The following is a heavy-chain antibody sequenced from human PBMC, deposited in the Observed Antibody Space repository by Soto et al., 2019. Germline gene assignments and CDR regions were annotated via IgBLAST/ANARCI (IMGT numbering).Heavy chain of an antibody. CDR3: TTGDDTSKFDL. CDR1: GGSLNTKR. J-gene: IGHJ4*02. Sequence: QVQLQESGPGLVKPSETLSLTCTVSGGSLNTKRWSWIGQHPWKGLEWIGYIFNGGSTSYNPSLNNRVSISVDMSTNQFSLRLSPVTAADTAMYYCTTGDDTSKFDLSGQGTLVTVSS. V-gene: IGHV4-31*02. CDR2: IFNGGST. D-gene: IGHD1-1*01.